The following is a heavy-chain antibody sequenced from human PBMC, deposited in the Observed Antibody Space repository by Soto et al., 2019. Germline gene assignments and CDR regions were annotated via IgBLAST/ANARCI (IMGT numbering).Heavy chain of an antibody. CDR1: GFTFSRYR. CDR3: ARTGDGHHDFLDY. V-gene: IGHV3-7*01. CDR2: INQDGNED. J-gene: IGHJ4*02. D-gene: IGHD1-1*01. Sequence: GGSLRLSCAASGFTFSRYRMTWVRQAPGKGLEWVANINQDGNEDNLLDSVKGRFTISRDNAKNSLFLQMNSLRVDDTAVYYCARTGDGHHDFLDYWGQGALVTVSS.